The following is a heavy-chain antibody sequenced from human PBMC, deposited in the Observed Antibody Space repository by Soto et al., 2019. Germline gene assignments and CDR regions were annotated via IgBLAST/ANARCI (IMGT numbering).Heavy chain of an antibody. CDR2: VSAYNRNT. D-gene: IGHD2-21*02. CDR1: GFTFSNYG. Sequence: QVQLVQSGAEVKKPGASVKVSCRASGFTFSNYGITWVRQAPGQGLEWMGWVSAYNRNTDMAQKFEDRVTLTTDTATQTDYLELRGLRSYDTAVYFCARERDCGLLLYWGQGTLVPISS. J-gene: IGHJ4*02. CDR3: ARERDCGLLLY. V-gene: IGHV1-18*04.